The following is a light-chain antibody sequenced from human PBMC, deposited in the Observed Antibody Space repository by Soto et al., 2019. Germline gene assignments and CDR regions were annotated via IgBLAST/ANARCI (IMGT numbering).Light chain of an antibody. V-gene: IGLV1-40*01. J-gene: IGLJ1*01. CDR3: SSYAGSNNFV. CDR1: SSNIGAGYD. Sequence: QSVLTQPTSVSGAPGQTITISCTGSSSNIGAGYDVHRYQQLPGRAPKLLIYGNNNRPSGVPDRFSGSKSGTSVSLAITGLRGEDEADYYCSSYAGSNNFVFGSGTKLTVL. CDR2: GNN.